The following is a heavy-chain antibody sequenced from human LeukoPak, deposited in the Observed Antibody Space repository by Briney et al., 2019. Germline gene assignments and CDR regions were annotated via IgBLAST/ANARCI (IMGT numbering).Heavy chain of an antibody. J-gene: IGHJ6*02. CDR1: GFTFSNAW. CDR3: TTGVSYCSGGSCYYYGMDV. Sequence: GGSLRLSCAASGFTFSNAWMSWVRQAPGKGLEWVGRIKSKTDGGTTDYAAAVKGRFTISRDDSKNTLYLQMNSLKTEDTAVYYCTTGVSYCSGGSCYYYGMDVWGQGTTVTVSS. D-gene: IGHD2-15*01. V-gene: IGHV3-15*01. CDR2: IKSKTDGGTT.